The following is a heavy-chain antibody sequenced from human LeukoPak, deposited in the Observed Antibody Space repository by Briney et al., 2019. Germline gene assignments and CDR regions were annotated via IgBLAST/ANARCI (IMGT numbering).Heavy chain of an antibody. CDR2: IKQDGSEK. Sequence: QPGGSLRLSCAASGFTFSSYWMSWVRQAPGKGLEWVANIKQDGSEKYYVDSVKGRFTISRDNAKNSLYLQMNSLRAEDTAVYYCARDLGRRGYRSSTSCYPGGRGYWGQGTLVTVSS. CDR1: GFTFSSYW. J-gene: IGHJ4*02. D-gene: IGHD2-2*03. CDR3: ARDLGRRGYRSSTSCYPGGRGY. V-gene: IGHV3-7*01.